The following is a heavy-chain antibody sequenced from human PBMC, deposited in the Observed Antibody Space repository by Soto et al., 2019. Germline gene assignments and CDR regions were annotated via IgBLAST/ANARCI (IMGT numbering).Heavy chain of an antibody. CDR3: ARLYCSLGSCYSFYFDY. J-gene: IGHJ4*02. D-gene: IGHD2-15*01. CDR2: MNPNSRNT. CDR1: GYTFTSYD. Sequence: QVQLVQSGAEVKKPGASVKVSCKASGYTFTSYDINWVRQATGQGLEWMGWMNPNSRNTGYAQKFQGIITMTRNTPISTAYMELSSLRSEDTAVYYCARLYCSLGSCYSFYFDYWGQGTLVTVSS. V-gene: IGHV1-8*01.